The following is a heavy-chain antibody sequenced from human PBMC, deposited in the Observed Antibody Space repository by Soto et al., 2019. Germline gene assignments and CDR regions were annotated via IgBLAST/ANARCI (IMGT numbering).Heavy chain of an antibody. CDR2: INHSGST. D-gene: IGHD6-13*01. CDR3: ARGRVIAAAGLDYYYYYGMDV. CDR1: GGSFSGYY. J-gene: IGHJ6*02. Sequence: QVQLQQWGAGLLKPSETLSLTCAVYGGSFSGYYWSWIRQPPGKGLEWIGEINHSGSTNYNPSLKSRVTISVDTSKNQFSLKLSSVTAADTAVYYCARGRVIAAAGLDYYYYYGMDVWGQGTTVTVSS. V-gene: IGHV4-34*01.